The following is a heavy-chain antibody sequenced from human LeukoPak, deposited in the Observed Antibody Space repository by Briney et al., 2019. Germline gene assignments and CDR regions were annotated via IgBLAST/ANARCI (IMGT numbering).Heavy chain of an antibody. D-gene: IGHD3-22*01. Sequence: SETLSLTCSVSDGSISNYYWSWIRQPPGKGLEWIGSMYYSGSTNYNPSLKSRATISEDTSKKQFSLKLSSVTAADTAVYYCARAGYDTSGFWYFDLWGRGTLVTVSS. J-gene: IGHJ2*01. CDR1: DGSISNYY. CDR3: ARAGYDTSGFWYFDL. CDR2: MYYSGST. V-gene: IGHV4-59*01.